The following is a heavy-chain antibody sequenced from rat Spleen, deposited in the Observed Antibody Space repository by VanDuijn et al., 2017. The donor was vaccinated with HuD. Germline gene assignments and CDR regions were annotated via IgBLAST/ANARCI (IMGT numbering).Heavy chain of an antibody. D-gene: IGHD1-7*01. Sequence: EVQLQESGPGLVKPSQSLSLTCSVPGHSITSGYRWNWIRKFPGNRLDWMGYIDFSGSTGYNPSLKTRISISRDTSKNQFFLQLNSVSTEDTATYYCARRTMGIFDYWGQGVMVTVSS. CDR1: GHSITSGYR. CDR2: IDFSGST. CDR3: ARRTMGIFDY. V-gene: IGHV3-3*01. J-gene: IGHJ2*01.